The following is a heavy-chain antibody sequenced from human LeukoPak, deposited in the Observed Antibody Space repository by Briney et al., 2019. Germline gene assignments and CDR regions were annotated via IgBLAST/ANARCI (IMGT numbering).Heavy chain of an antibody. V-gene: IGHV4-39*01. CDR1: GGSISSSSYY. J-gene: IGHJ4*02. Sequence: SETLSLTCTVSGGSISSSSYYWGWIRQPPGKGLEWIGSIYYSGSTYYNPSLKSRVTISVDTSKNQFSLKLSSVTAADAAVFYCARKGDIWSGYYQTTFDYWGQGTLVTVSS. D-gene: IGHD3-3*01. CDR3: ARKGDIWSGYYQTTFDY. CDR2: IYYSGST.